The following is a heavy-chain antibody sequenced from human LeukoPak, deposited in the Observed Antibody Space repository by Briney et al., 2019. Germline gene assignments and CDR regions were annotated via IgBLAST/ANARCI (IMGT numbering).Heavy chain of an antibody. D-gene: IGHD2-8*02. V-gene: IGHV3-23*01. CDR2: IFPSGGEI. CDR3: ATYRQVLLPFES. CDR1: GFTFNTYG. J-gene: IGHJ4*02. Sequence: GGSLRLSCAASGFTFNTYGMSWVRQPPGKGLEWVPSIFPSGGEIHYADSVRGRFTISRDNSKSTLSLQMNSLRAEDTAIYYCATYRQVLLPFESWGQGTLVTVSS.